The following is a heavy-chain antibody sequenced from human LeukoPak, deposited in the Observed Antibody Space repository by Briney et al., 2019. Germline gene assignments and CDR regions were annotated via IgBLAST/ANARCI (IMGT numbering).Heavy chain of an antibody. V-gene: IGHV3-11*01. CDR1: GFSFSESY. CDR3: ARGKRRFDY. CDR2: ISGSGRSI. Sequence: GGSLTLSCEASGFSFSESYMSWIRQAPGKGLQWVAYISGSGRSIYYADSVRGRFTVSRDNARNSLYLHMNSLKADDTAVYYCARGKRRFDYWGQGTLVTVSS. J-gene: IGHJ4*02.